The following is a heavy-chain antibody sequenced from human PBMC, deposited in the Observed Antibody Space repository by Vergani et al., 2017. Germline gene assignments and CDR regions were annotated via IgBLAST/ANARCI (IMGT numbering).Heavy chain of an antibody. V-gene: IGHV5-51*01. D-gene: IGHD3-3*01. CDR1: GYSFTSYW. CDR3: ARPGDTFWSGQDFDI. Sequence: EVQLVQSGAEVKKPGESLKISCKGSGYSFTSYWIGWVRQMPGKGLEWMGIIYPGDSDTRYSPSFQGQVTISADKSISTAYLQWSSLKASETAMYYCARPGDTFWSGQDFDIWGQGTMVTVSS. CDR2: IYPGDSDT. J-gene: IGHJ3*02.